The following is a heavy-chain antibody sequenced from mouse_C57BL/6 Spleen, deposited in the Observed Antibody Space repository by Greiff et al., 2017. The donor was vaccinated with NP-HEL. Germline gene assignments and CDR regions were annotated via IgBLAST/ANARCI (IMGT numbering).Heavy chain of an antibody. CDR3: ARGAITTVVAFDY. D-gene: IGHD1-1*01. CDR2: INPGSGGT. V-gene: IGHV1-54*01. Sequence: QVQLQQSGAELVRPGTSVKVSCKASGYAFTNYLIEWVKQRPGQGLEWIGVINPGSGGTNYNEKFKGKATLTADKSSSTAYMQLSSLTSEDSAVYFCARGAITTVVAFDYWGQGTTFTVSS. J-gene: IGHJ2*01. CDR1: GYAFTNYL.